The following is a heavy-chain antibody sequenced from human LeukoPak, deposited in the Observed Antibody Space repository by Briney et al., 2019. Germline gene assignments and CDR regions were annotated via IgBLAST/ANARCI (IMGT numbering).Heavy chain of an antibody. J-gene: IGHJ1*01. CDR2: VYYTGRT. CDR1: GDSISSGEYT. CDR3: ARVYSRSSLGRGYFQR. Sequence: SETLSLTCTVSGDSISSGEYTWGWIRQPPGKGLEWIGSVYYTGRTYDNPSLKSRVSISIDTSTNQFSLKLTSVTAADTAIYYCARVYSRSSLGRGYFQRWGQGTLVIVSS. V-gene: IGHV4-39*07. D-gene: IGHD6-6*01.